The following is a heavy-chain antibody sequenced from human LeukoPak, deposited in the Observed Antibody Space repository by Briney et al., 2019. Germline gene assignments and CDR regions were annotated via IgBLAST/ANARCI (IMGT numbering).Heavy chain of an antibody. CDR3: ARALSYSYGSMDF. D-gene: IGHD5-18*01. CDR1: GFTFSSYS. V-gene: IGHV3-21*01. Sequence: GGSLRLSCAASGFTFSSYSMNWVRQAPGKGLEWVSSISSGSKYIYNADSLKGRFTISRDNAKNSLYLQMNSLRAEDTAVYYCARALSYSYGSMDFWGQGTLVIVSS. J-gene: IGHJ4*02. CDR2: ISSGSKYI.